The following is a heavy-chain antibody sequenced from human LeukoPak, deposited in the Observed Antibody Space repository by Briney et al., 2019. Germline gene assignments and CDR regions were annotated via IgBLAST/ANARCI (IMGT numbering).Heavy chain of an antibody. D-gene: IGHD3-22*01. CDR1: GFTFSNYA. CDR2: ISDSGGFT. Sequence: GGSLRLSCAASGFTFSNYAMSWVRQAPGKGLEWVSTISDSGGFTYYADSVKGRFTISRDNSKNTLYLQMNSLRAEDTAVYYCAGGYYDYDAFDIWGQGTMVTVSS. V-gene: IGHV3-23*01. J-gene: IGHJ3*02. CDR3: AGGYYDYDAFDI.